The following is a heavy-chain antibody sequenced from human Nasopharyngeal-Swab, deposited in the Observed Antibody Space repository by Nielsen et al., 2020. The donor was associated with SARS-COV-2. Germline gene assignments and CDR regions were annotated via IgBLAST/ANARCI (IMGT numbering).Heavy chain of an antibody. D-gene: IGHD2-15*01. J-gene: IGHJ5*02. V-gene: IGHV4-34*01. CDR1: GGSFSDYY. CDR2: INHSGST. Sequence: SETLSLTCAVYGGSFSDYYWSWIRQPPGKGLEWIGEINHSGSTNYNPSLKSRVTISVDTSKNQFSLKLSSVTAADTAVYYCARVADCSGGSCDGWFDPWGQGTLVTVSS. CDR3: ARVADCSGGSCDGWFDP.